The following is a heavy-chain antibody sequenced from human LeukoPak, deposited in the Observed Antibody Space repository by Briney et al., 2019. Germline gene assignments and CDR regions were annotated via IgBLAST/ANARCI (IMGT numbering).Heavy chain of an antibody. CDR3: ARARYDSSGYYPIDY. CDR1: GGTFSSYA. Sequence: SVKVSCKASGGTFSSYAISWVRQAPGQGLEWMGGIIPIFGTANYAQKFQGRVTITADKSTSTAYMELSSLRSEDTAVYYCARARYDSSGYYPIDYWGQGTLVTVSS. J-gene: IGHJ4*02. D-gene: IGHD3-22*01. CDR2: IIPIFGTA. V-gene: IGHV1-69*06.